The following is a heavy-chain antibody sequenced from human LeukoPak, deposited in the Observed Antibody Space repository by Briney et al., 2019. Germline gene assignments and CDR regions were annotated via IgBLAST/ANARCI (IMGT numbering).Heavy chain of an antibody. Sequence: ASQTLSLTCAVSGGSVGTSGYLWAWIRQHPGKGLEYIGYIDHRGSTNYNPSLKRRLTISADTSKHQFSLKVTSVTAADTAIYYCAKHFHGDPPTYRLDYWGQGLLVTVSS. V-gene: IGHV4-31*11. CDR2: IDHRGST. CDR3: AKHFHGDPPTYRLDY. D-gene: IGHD2-21*02. J-gene: IGHJ4*02. CDR1: GGSVGTSGYL.